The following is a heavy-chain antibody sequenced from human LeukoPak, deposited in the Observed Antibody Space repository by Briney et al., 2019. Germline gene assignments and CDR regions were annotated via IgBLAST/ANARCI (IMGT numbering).Heavy chain of an antibody. Sequence: PSETLSLTCTVSGGSISSSSYYWGWIRQPPGKGLEWIGSIYYSGSTYYNPSLKSRVTISVDTSKNQFSLKLSSVTAADTAVYYCASILGYCSSTSCYPDYWGQGTLVTVSS. V-gene: IGHV4-39*01. D-gene: IGHD2-2*01. J-gene: IGHJ4*02. CDR3: ASILGYCSSTSCYPDY. CDR2: IYYSGST. CDR1: GGSISSSSYY.